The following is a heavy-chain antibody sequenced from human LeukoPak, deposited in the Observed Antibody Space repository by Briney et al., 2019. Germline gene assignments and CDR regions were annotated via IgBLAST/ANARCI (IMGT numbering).Heavy chain of an antibody. CDR1: GNSISSGDNY. V-gene: IGHV4-61*02. CDR2: IYTSGST. D-gene: IGHD2-2*01. J-gene: IGHJ6*03. Sequence: SETLSLTCTVSGNSISSGDNYWSWIRQPAGKGLEWIGRIYTSGSTNYNPSLKSRVTISGDTSKNQFSLRLSSVTAADTAVYYCARDRGYCSSTSCYLGYYMDVWGKGTTVTISS. CDR3: ARDRGYCSSTSCYLGYYMDV.